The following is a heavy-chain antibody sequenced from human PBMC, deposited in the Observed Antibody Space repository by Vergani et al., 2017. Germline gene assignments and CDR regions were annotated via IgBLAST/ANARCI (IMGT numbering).Heavy chain of an antibody. Sequence: QVHLVESGGGVVQPGRSLRLSCVVSGFTSSYYGMHWVRQAPGKGLEWVAVISYDGTQKYYADSVKGRFTISSDYSKSTLYLQMNSLRTEDTAVYYCATKSCGTPGCQIGYFREWGQGTLVTVSS. D-gene: IGHD1-1*01. V-gene: IGHV3-30*03. CDR2: ISYDGTQK. CDR1: GFTSSYYG. J-gene: IGHJ1*01. CDR3: ATKSCGTPGCQIGYFRE.